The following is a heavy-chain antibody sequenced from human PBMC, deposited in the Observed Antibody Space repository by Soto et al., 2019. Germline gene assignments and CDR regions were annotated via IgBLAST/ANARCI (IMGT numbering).Heavy chain of an antibody. CDR1: GYTFTGYY. CDR3: ARDSGSYYQGYYYYGMDV. D-gene: IGHD1-26*01. V-gene: IGHV1-2*04. J-gene: IGHJ6*02. CDR2: INPNSGGT. Sequence: GASVKVSCKASGYTFTGYYMHWVRQAPGQGLEWMGWINPNSGGTNYAQKFQGWVTMTRDTSISTAYMELSRLRSDDTAVYYCARDSGSYYQGYYYYGMDVWGQGTTVTVSS.